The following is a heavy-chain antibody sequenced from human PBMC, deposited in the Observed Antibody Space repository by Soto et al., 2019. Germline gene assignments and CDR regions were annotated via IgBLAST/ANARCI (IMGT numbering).Heavy chain of an antibody. CDR3: ARDGRIAVAGHDYYYMDV. CDR1: GFTFSSSW. Sequence: EVQLVESGGGLVQPGGSLRLSCAASGFTFSSSWMHWVRHAPGKGLLWVSRINSDGSSTSYADSVKGRFTISRDNAKNTLYLQMNSLRAEYTAVYHCARDGRIAVAGHDYYYMDVWGKGTTVTVAS. J-gene: IGHJ6*03. V-gene: IGHV3-74*01. CDR2: INSDGSST. D-gene: IGHD6-19*01.